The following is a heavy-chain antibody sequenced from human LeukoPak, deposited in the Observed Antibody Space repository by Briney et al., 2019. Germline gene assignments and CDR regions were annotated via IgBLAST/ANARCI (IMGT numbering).Heavy chain of an antibody. J-gene: IGHJ5*02. CDR1: GYSFTSYW. CDR2: IYPGDSDT. CDR3: ARLPYYYDSSGHGNWFDP. D-gene: IGHD3-22*01. Sequence: GESLKISCKGSGYSFTSYWIGWVRQMPGKGLEWMGIIYPGDSDTRYSPSFQGQVTISADKSISTAYLQWSSLKVSDTAMYYCARLPYYYDSSGHGNWFDPWGQGTLVTVSS. V-gene: IGHV5-51*01.